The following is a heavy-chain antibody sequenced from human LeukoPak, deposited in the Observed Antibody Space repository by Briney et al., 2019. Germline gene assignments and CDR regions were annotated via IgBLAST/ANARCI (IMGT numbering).Heavy chain of an antibody. J-gene: IGHJ6*02. V-gene: IGHV3-33*01. CDR3: ARDASYYYYGMDV. CDR2: IWYDGSNK. CDR1: GFTFGSYW. Sequence: GSLRLSCTASGFTFGSYWMSWVRQAPGKGLEWVAVIWYDGSNKYYADSVKGRFTISRDNSKNTLYLQMNSLRAEDTAVYYCARDASYYYYGMDVWGQGTTVTVSS.